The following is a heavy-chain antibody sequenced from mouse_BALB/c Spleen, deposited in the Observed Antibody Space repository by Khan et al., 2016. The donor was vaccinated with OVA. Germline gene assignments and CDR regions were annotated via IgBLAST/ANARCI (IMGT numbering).Heavy chain of an antibody. CDR2: ISSGSSTI. V-gene: IGHV5-17*02. CDR1: GFTFSSFG. J-gene: IGHJ3*01. CDR3: ARSHGAY. Sequence: EVELVESGGGLVQPGGSRKLSCAASGFTFSSFGMHWVRQAPEKGLEWVAYISSGSSTIYYADTVKGRFTISRDNPTNTLFLQMTSLRSEDTAMYYCARSHGAYWGQGTLVTGSA.